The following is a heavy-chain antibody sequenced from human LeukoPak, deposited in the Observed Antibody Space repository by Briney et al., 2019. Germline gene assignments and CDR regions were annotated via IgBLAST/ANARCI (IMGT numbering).Heavy chain of an antibody. D-gene: IGHD1-26*01. CDR1: GGSISSSSYY. CDR2: IYYSGST. V-gene: IGHV4-39*01. CDR3: ARGPPYSGSYYSHLRGRYFDY. J-gene: IGHJ4*02. Sequence: SETLSLTCTVSGGSISSSSYYWGWIRQPPGKGLEWIGSIYYSGSTYYNPSLKSRVTISVDTSKNQFSLKLSSVTAADTAVYYCARGPPYSGSYYSHLRGRYFDYWGQGTLVTVSS.